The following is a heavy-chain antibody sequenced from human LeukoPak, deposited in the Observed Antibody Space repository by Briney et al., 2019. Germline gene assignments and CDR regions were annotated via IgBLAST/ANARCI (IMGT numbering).Heavy chain of an antibody. J-gene: IGHJ3*02. CDR1: GGSFSGYY. V-gene: IGHV4-34*01. CDR2: INHSGST. D-gene: IGHD2-15*01. Sequence: PSETLSLTCAVYGGSFSGYYWSWIRQPPGKGLEWIGEINHSGSTNYNPSLRSRVTISVDTSNNQFSLRLGSVTAADTAVYHCARHCCSGPAKRVFDIWGQGTMVTVSS. CDR3: ARHCCSGPAKRVFDI.